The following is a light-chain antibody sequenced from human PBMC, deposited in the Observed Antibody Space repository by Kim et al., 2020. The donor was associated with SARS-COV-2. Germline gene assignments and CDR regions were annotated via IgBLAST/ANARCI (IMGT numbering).Light chain of an antibody. CDR2: DAS. Sequence: SLSPGEGAPLSYRASQSVSSYVAWYQYKPGQPPRLLIYDASKRATGIPARFSGSGFGTDFTLTISSLEPEDFAIYYCQQRKNWATFGQGTKVDIK. CDR1: QSVSSY. J-gene: IGKJ1*01. CDR3: QQRKNWAT. V-gene: IGKV3-11*01.